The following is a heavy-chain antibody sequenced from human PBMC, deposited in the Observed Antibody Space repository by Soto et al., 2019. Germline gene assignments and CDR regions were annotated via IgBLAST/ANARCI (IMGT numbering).Heavy chain of an antibody. CDR2: INHSGST. D-gene: IGHD3-22*01. J-gene: IGHJ4*02. CDR3: ARGGHDSRGYYVPFDY. Sequence: SETLSLTCAVYGGSFSGYYWSWIRQPPGKGLEWIGEINHSGSTNYNPSLKSRVTISVDTSKNQFSLKLSSVTAADTAVYYCARGGHDSRGYYVPFDYWGQGTLVTVS. CDR1: GGSFSGYY. V-gene: IGHV4-34*01.